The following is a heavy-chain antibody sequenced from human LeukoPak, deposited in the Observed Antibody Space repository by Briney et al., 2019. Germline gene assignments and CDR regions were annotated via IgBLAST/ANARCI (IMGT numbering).Heavy chain of an antibody. CDR2: IIPIFGTA. CDR1: GYTFTDYY. J-gene: IGHJ6*02. V-gene: IGHV1-69*13. D-gene: IGHD2-15*01. CDR3: ARRVVVVVAATGYYYYGMDV. Sequence: ASLKVSCKASGYTFTDYYVHWVRQAPGQGLEWMGGIIPIFGTANYAQKFQGRVTITADESTSTAYMELSSLRSEDTAVYYCARRVVVVVAATGYYYYGMDVWGQGTTVTVSS.